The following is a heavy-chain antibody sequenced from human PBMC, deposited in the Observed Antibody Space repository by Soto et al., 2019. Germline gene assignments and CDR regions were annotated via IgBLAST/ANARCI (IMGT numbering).Heavy chain of an antibody. CDR3: ARVSLDGGKTRGPNYYFDY. CDR1: RYTFTSYD. V-gene: IGHV1-8*01. D-gene: IGHD2-15*01. J-gene: IGHJ4*02. Sequence: ASVKVSCKASRYTFTSYDINWVRQATGQGLEWMGWMNPNSGNTGYAQKFQGRVTMTRNTSISTAYMELSSLRSEDTAVYYCARVSLDGGKTRGPNYYFDYWGQGTLVTVSS. CDR2: MNPNSGNT.